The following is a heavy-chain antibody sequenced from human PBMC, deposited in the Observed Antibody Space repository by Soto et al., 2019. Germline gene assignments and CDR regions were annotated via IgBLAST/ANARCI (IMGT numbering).Heavy chain of an antibody. CDR3: AIDELLRFLEWLSWGYSGMDV. CDR2: INPSGGST. Sequence: ASVEVTCKASGYTFNSNYRQWVRQAPGQGLEGMGIINPSGGSTSYAQKFQGRVTMTRDTSTSTVYMELSSLRSEYTAVYYCAIDELLRFLEWLSWGYSGMDVWGQGTTVTVSS. CDR1: GYTFNSNY. J-gene: IGHJ6*02. D-gene: IGHD3-3*01. V-gene: IGHV1-46*02.